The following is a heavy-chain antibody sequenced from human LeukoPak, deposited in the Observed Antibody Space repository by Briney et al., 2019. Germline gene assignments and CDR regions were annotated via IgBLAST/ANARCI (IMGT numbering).Heavy chain of an antibody. J-gene: IGHJ4*02. D-gene: IGHD3-22*01. CDR1: GFTFSSYG. V-gene: IGHV3-23*01. CDR2: ISGSGGST. Sequence: GGSLRLSCAASGFTFSSYGMHWVRQAPGKGLEWVSAISGSGGSTYYADSVKGRFTISRDNSKNTLYLQMNSLRAEDTVVYYCAKVEYYYDSSGYPPSRFDYWGQGTLVTVSS. CDR3: AKVEYYYDSSGYPPSRFDY.